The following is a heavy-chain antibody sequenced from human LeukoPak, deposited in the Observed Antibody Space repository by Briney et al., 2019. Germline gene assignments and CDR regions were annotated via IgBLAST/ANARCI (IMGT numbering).Heavy chain of an antibody. D-gene: IGHD6-19*01. CDR3: ATKQWLAPPPDS. CDR1: GFTFSKYW. Sequence: GGSLRLSCAASGFTFSKYWMLWVRQAPGKGLESVSRINTDGNVTTYADPVKGRFTVSRDNADNTMFLQMNSVRDEDTAVYYCATKQWLAPPPDSWGQGTPVTVSS. CDR2: INTDGNVT. J-gene: IGHJ4*02. V-gene: IGHV3-74*01.